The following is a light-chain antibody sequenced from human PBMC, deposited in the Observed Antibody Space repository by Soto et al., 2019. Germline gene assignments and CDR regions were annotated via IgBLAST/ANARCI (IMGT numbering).Light chain of an antibody. CDR1: QSISSY. Sequence: DIHMTQSPSSLSAAVGDRVTITFRASQSISSYLNWYQQKPGKAPKLLIYAASSLQSGVPSRFSGSGSGTDFTLTISSLQPEDFATYYCQQSYSTPPFTFGQGTRLEI. CDR3: QQSYSTPPFT. V-gene: IGKV1-39*01. J-gene: IGKJ5*01. CDR2: AAS.